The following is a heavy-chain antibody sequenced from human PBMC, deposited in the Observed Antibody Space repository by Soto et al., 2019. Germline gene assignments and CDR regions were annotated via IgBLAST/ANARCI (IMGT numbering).Heavy chain of an antibody. CDR3: AAGGYYYDSSGYPTAQASDY. D-gene: IGHD3-22*01. Sequence: SVKVSCKASGFTFTSSAMQWVRQARGQRLEWKGRIVVGSGNTNYAQKFQERVTITRDMSTSTVYMELSSLRSEDTAVYYCAAGGYYYDSSGYPTAQASDYWGQGTLVTVSS. J-gene: IGHJ4*02. CDR1: GFTFTSSA. CDR2: IVVGSGNT. V-gene: IGHV1-58*02.